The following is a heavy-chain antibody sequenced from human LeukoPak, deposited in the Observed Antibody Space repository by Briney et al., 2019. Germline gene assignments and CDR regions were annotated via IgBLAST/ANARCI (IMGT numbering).Heavy chain of an antibody. CDR1: GFTFSNYW. V-gene: IGHV3-7*01. Sequence: GGSLRLSCAASGFTFSNYWMSWVRQAPGKGLEWVANIKEDGSDKYYLDSLMGRFTISRDNAKNSLYLQMSGLRAEDTALYYCARDETFCSGGTCYTRGYFAFWGQGTLVTVSS. CDR2: IKEDGSDK. J-gene: IGHJ4*02. CDR3: ARDETFCSGGTCYTRGYFAF. D-gene: IGHD2-15*01.